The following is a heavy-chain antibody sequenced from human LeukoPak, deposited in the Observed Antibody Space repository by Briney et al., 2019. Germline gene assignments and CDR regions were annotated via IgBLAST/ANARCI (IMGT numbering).Heavy chain of an antibody. J-gene: IGHJ5*02. V-gene: IGHV3-11*01. D-gene: IGHD3-9*01. Sequence: GGSLRLSCAASGFTFSDYYMSWIRQAPGKGLEWVSYISSSGSTIYYADSVKGRFTISRDNAKNSLYLQMNSLRAEDTAVYYCARERYDISINWFDPWGQGTLVTVSS. CDR2: ISSSGSTI. CDR3: ARERYDISINWFDP. CDR1: GFTFSDYY.